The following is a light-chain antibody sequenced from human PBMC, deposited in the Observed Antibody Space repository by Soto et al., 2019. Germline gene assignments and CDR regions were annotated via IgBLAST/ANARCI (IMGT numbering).Light chain of an antibody. V-gene: IGKV1-9*01. CDR3: QQQGA. J-gene: IGKJ1*01. Sequence: IPFTQSPSFLSACVGVRVAITCRASQGISSYLAWYQQKPGKAPKLLIYAASTLQSGVPSRFSGSGSGTEFTLTISSLQPEDFATYYCQQQGAFGQGAKVDI. CDR1: QGISSY. CDR2: AAS.